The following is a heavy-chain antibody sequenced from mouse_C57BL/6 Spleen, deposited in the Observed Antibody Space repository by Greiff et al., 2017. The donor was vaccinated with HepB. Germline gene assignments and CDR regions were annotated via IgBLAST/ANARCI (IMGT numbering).Heavy chain of an antibody. CDR3: ARKRGYSNYDYYAMDY. J-gene: IGHJ4*01. CDR1: GFSLTSYG. D-gene: IGHD2-5*01. CDR2: IWSGGST. V-gene: IGHV2-2*01. Sequence: QVQLQQSGPGLVQPSQSLSITCTVSGFSLTSYGVHWVRQSPGKGLEWLGVIWSGGSTDYNAAFISRLSISKDNSKSQVFFKMNSLQADDTAIYYCARKRGYSNYDYYAMDYWGQGTSVTVSS.